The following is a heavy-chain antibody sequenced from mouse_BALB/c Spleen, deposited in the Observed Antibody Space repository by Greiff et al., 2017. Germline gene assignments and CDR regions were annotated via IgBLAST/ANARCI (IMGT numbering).Heavy chain of an antibody. CDR1: GFTFSSYT. J-gene: IGHJ1*01. D-gene: IGHD1-1*01. CDR2: ISSGGSYT. V-gene: IGHV5-6-4*01. Sequence: EVKLVESGGGLVKPGGSLKLSCAASGFTFSSYTMSWVRQTPEKRLEWVATISSGGSYTYYPDSVKGRFTISRDNAKNTLYLQMSSLKSEDTAMYYCTRASYYYGSSPYWYFDVWGAGTTVTVSS. CDR3: TRASYYYGSSPYWYFDV.